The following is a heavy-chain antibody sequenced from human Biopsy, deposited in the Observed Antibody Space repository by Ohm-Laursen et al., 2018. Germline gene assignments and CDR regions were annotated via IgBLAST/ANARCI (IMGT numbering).Heavy chain of an antibody. CDR2: INPNSGDT. CDR1: GYPFSNYY. V-gene: IGHV1-2*06. Sequence: SVRVSCKVSGYPFSNYYLFWVRQAPGQGLEWMGRINPNSGDTVFARNFQGRVTMTRDTAISTVYMDLRNLRPDDTAVYFCARMEQPHDYWGQGTLVTVSS. CDR3: ARMEQPHDY. J-gene: IGHJ4*02. D-gene: IGHD6-13*01.